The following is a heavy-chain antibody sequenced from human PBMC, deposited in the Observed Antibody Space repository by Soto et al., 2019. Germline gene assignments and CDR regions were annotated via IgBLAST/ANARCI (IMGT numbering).Heavy chain of an antibody. CDR1: GLTFTSYA. CDR3: ARGTTLAIFDYGMDV. V-gene: IGHV3-30-3*01. CDR2: ISNDGSNY. Sequence: QVQLVESGGGVVQPGRSLRLSCAASGLTFTSYAMHWVSQAPGKGLEWVAVISNDGSNYYYADSVRGRFTISRDNTKNTLFLQMSSLRGEDSGVYYCARGTTLAIFDYGMDVWGQGTTVTVSS. D-gene: IGHD3-3*01. J-gene: IGHJ6*02.